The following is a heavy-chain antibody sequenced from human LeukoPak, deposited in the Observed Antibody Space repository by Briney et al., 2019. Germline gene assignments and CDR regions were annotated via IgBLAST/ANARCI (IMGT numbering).Heavy chain of an antibody. J-gene: IGHJ5*02. V-gene: IGHV4-4*07. Sequence: SETLSLICAVSGGSISSYYWSWIRQPAGKGLEWIGRIYTSGSTNYNPSLKSRVTMSVDTSKNQFSLKLSSVTAADTAVYDCAREPSSSWYLSEYNWFDPWGQGTLVTVSS. CDR1: GGSISSYY. D-gene: IGHD6-13*01. CDR2: IYTSGST. CDR3: AREPSSSWYLSEYNWFDP.